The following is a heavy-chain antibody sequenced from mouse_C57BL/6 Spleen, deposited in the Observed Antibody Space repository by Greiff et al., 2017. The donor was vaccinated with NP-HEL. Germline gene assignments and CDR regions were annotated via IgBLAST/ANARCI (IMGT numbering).Heavy chain of an antibody. CDR2: IHPTSGST. V-gene: IGHV1-64*01. CDR3: ARHDSSGYGFDY. D-gene: IGHD3-2*02. J-gene: IGHJ2*01. Sequence: VQLQQPGAELVKPGASVKLSCKASGYTFTRYWMHWVKQRPGQGLEWIGMIHPTSGSTNYNEKFKSKATLTVDKSSSTAYMQLSSLTSEDSAVYYCARHDSSGYGFDYWGQGTTLTVSS. CDR1: GYTFTRYW.